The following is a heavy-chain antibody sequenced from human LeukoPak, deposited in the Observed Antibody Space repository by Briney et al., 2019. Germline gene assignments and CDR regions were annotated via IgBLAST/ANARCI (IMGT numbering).Heavy chain of an antibody. CDR1: GGSISSYY. Sequence: LSLTCTVSGGSISSYYWSWIRQPPGKGLEWVSYISSSGSTIYYADSVKGRFTISRDNAKNSLYLQMNSLRAEDTAVYYCARDRGYGDLNDYWGQGTLVTVSS. CDR2: ISSSGSTI. V-gene: IGHV3-11*01. J-gene: IGHJ4*02. CDR3: ARDRGYGDLNDY. D-gene: IGHD4-17*01.